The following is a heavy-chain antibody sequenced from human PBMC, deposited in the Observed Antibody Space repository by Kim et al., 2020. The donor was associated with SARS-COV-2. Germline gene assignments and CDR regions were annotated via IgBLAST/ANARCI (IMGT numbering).Heavy chain of an antibody. J-gene: IGHJ3*02. CDR1: GFTFSSYW. Sequence: GGSLRLSCAASGFTFSSYWMSWVRQAPGKGLEWVANIKQDGSEKYYVDSVKGRFTISRDNAKNSLYLQMNSLRAEDTAVYYCAREGATMRDAFDIWGQGTMVTVSS. CDR3: AREGATMRDAFDI. CDR2: IKQDGSEK. D-gene: IGHD3-22*01. V-gene: IGHV3-7*01.